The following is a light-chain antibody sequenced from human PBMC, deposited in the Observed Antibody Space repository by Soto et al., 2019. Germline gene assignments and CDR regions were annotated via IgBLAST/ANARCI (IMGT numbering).Light chain of an antibody. CDR3: QHFYHYPYS. V-gene: IGKV1D-13*01. CDR1: QGISTA. Sequence: IQLTQSPSSLSASVGDRVTITCRASQGISTALAWYQQKPGKAPELLIFDASTLEPGVPSRFSGSGSQTDFTLTISSLQPEDFATYYCQHFYHYPYSFGQGTKVEI. CDR2: DAS. J-gene: IGKJ2*03.